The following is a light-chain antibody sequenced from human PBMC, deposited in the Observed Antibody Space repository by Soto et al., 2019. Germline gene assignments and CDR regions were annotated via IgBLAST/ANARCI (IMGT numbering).Light chain of an antibody. J-gene: IGKJ1*01. CDR2: AAS. CDR3: QQYYSFPWT. Sequence: DIQMTQSPLTLSASVGDRVTITCRASQSINRYLAWYQQKPGKAPELLIYAASTLQSGVPSRFSGSGSGTDFTLTISCLQSEDFATYYCQQYYSFPWTFGQGTKVDIK. CDR1: QSINRY. V-gene: IGKV1-5*01.